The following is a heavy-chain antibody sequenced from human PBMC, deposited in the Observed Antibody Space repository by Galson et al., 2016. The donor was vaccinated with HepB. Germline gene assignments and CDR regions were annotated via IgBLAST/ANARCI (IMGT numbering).Heavy chain of an antibody. D-gene: IGHD3-10*01. V-gene: IGHV3-30*18. CDR3: AKDGYYYGSGIYIHFDY. J-gene: IGHJ4*02. CDR2: ISYAGSIK. Sequence: SLRLSCAGSGFRFSNYGLHWVRQAPGKGLEWVSFISYAGSIKYYADSVKGRFTISRDNSKNTVSLHMNILRPEDTAVYYFAKDGYYYGSGIYIHFDYWGRGTLVTVSS. CDR1: GFRFSNYG.